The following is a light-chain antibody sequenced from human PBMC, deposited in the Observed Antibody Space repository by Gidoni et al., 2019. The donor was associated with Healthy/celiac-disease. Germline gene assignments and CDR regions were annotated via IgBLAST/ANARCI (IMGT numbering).Light chain of an antibody. CDR3: QSYDSSLSGSV. CDR1: SSNIGAGYD. V-gene: IGLV1-40*01. CDR2: GNS. J-gene: IGLJ1*01. Sequence: QSVLTQPPSVSGAPGPRVTISCTGSSSNIGAGYDVQWYQQLPGTAPKLLIYGNSNRPSGVPDRFSGSKSGTSASLAITGLQAEDEADYYCQSYDSSLSGSVFGTGTKVTVL.